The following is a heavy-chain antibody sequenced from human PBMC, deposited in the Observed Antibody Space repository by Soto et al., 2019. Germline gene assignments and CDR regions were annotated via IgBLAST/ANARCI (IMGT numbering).Heavy chain of an antibody. J-gene: IGHJ4*02. CDR2: TYYRSKWYN. D-gene: IGHD3-3*01. V-gene: IGHV6-1*01. CDR3: ARDAADFWSGYYTHSYFDY. Sequence: SQTLSLTCAISGDSVSSISAAWNWIRHSPSRGLECLGRTYYRSKWYNDYAVSVKSRITINPDTSKNQFSLQLNSVTPEDTAVYYCARDAADFWSGYYTHSYFDYWGQGTLVTVSS. CDR1: GDSVSSISAA.